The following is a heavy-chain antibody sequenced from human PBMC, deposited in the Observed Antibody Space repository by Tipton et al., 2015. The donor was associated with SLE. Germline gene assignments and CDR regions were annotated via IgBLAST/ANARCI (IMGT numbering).Heavy chain of an antibody. V-gene: IGHV4-31*03. CDR2: VFSSGTT. CDR3: ARYFYDSSGVCLFDL. D-gene: IGHD3-22*01. CDR1: SGSVSSGAYY. Sequence: TLSLTCTVSSGSVSSGAYYWSWIRQHPGKGLEWIGYVFSSGTTYYNPSLQGRLSMSLDTSKNPLSLQLSSVTSADTAVYYCARYFYDSSGVCLFDLWGQGTLVTVSS. J-gene: IGHJ4*02.